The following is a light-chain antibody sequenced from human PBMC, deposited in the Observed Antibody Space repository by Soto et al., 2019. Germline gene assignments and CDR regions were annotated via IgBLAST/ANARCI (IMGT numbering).Light chain of an antibody. V-gene: IGKV2-28*01. J-gene: IGKJ2*01. Sequence: DIVMTQSPLSLPVTPGEPASISCRSSQSLLHSNGYSYLDWYLQKPGQSPQLLISLASNRASGVLDRFSGSGSGTDFTLKISRVEAEDVGVYYCMQALQTPYTFGQGTKLEIK. CDR2: LAS. CDR3: MQALQTPYT. CDR1: QSLLHSNGYSY.